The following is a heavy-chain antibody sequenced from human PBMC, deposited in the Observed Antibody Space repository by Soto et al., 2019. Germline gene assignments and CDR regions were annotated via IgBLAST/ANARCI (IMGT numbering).Heavy chain of an antibody. V-gene: IGHV4-31*03. CDR1: GDSISSGGCY. D-gene: IGHD2-15*01. CDR3: ASLGSGAYDF. J-gene: IGHJ4*02. Sequence: PSETLSLTCTVSGDSISSGGCYWNWIRQHPGKGLEWIGFISYRGTTYYNPSLENRVTLSIDTSERQFSLKLFSVTAADTAVYYCASLGSGAYDFWGQGALVTVSS. CDR2: ISYRGTT.